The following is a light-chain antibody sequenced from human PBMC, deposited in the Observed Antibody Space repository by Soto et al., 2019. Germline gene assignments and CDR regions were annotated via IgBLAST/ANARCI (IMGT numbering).Light chain of an antibody. CDR2: EVS. CDR1: SSDIGGYDY. V-gene: IGLV2-14*01. J-gene: IGLJ1*01. Sequence: QSVLTQPASVSGSPGQPITISCTGTSSDIGGYDYVSWYQQHPGKVPKLMIFEVSNRPSGVSYRFSGSKSGNTASLTISGLQAEDEADYYCSSYTGSSTLYVFGTGTKVTVL. CDR3: SSYTGSSTLYV.